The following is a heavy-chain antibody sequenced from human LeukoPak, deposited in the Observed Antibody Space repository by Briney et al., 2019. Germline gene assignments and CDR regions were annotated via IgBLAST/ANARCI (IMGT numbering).Heavy chain of an antibody. CDR2: IYPGDSDT. Sequence: SLKIPXKGSGYSFTSYWIGWVRQMPGKGLEWMGIIYPGDSDTRYSPSFQGQVTISADKSISTAYLQWSSLKASDTAMYYCARQGIAVAGPNNWFDPWGQGTLVTVSS. D-gene: IGHD6-19*01. CDR1: GYSFTSYW. CDR3: ARQGIAVAGPNNWFDP. V-gene: IGHV5-51*01. J-gene: IGHJ5*02.